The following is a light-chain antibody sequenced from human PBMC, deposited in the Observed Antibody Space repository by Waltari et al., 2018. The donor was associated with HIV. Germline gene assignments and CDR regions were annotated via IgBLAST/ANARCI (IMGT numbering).Light chain of an antibody. Sequence: DIQMTQSPSPLSASIGDTVTINCRASQNINNNLNWFQQKQGKAPKLLIYSATALQTGVPSRFRGSGSGTDFTLTISSLQPEDFATYYCQQSYSIPLTFGPGTNMDI. CDR1: QNINNN. J-gene: IGKJ3*01. CDR2: SAT. V-gene: IGKV1-39*01. CDR3: QQSYSIPLT.